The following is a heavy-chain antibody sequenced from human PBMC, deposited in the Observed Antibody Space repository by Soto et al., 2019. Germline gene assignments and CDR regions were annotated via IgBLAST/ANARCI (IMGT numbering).Heavy chain of an antibody. CDR3: AKIFRLERRTAAYYYDGMDV. CDR2: ISYDGSNK. J-gene: IGHJ6*02. D-gene: IGHD1-1*01. Sequence: QVQLVESGGGVVQPGRSLRLSCAASGFTFSSYGMHWVRQAPGKVLEWVAVISYDGSNKYYADSLKGRFTISRDNSKHPLYLQMNSLRAEDTAVYYCAKIFRLERRTAAYYYDGMDVWGQGTTVTVSS. CDR1: GFTFSSYG. V-gene: IGHV3-30*18.